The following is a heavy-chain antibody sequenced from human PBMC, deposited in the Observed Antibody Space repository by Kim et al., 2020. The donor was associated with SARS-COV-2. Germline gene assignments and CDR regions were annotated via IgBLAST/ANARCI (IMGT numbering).Heavy chain of an antibody. CDR3: ARGGAENNDILTG. Sequence: SVKVSCKASGGTFSSYAISWVRQAPGQGLEWMGGIIPILGTANYAQKFQGRVTITADKSSTTAYMELSSLRSEDTAVYYCARGGAENNDILTGWGQGTLVTVSS. J-gene: IGHJ4*02. V-gene: IGHV1-69*10. CDR1: GGTFSSYA. CDR2: IIPILGTA. D-gene: IGHD3-9*01.